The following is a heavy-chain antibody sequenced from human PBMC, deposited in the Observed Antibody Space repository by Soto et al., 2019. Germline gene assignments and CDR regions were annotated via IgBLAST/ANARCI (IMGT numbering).Heavy chain of an antibody. CDR2: MNPNSGNT. D-gene: IGHD2-8*01. CDR3: VMVYAHDAFDI. V-gene: IGHV1-8*01. Sequence: GASVKVSCKASGYTFTSYDINWVRQATGQGLEWKGWMNPNSGNTGYAQKFQGRVTMTRNTSISTAYMELSSLRSEDTAVYYCVMVYAHDAFDIWGQGTMVTVSS. J-gene: IGHJ3*02. CDR1: GYTFTSYD.